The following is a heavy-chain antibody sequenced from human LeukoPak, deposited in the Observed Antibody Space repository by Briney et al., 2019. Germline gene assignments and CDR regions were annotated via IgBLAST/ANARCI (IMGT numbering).Heavy chain of an antibody. J-gene: IGHJ4*02. CDR1: GITFNNYE. D-gene: IGHD5-18*01. V-gene: IGHV3-48*03. CDR3: ARGFRDTAMFLDY. CDR2: ISNSGSTM. Sequence: PGGSLRLSCVASGITFNNYEMNWVRQAPGKGLEWLSCISNSGSTMYYADSVKGRFTISRDNAKNSLYLQMNSLRAEDTAVYYCARGFRDTAMFLDYWGQGTLVTVSS.